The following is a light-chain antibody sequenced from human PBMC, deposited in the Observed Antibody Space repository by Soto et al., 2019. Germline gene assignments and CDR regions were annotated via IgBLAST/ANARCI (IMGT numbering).Light chain of an antibody. CDR2: KAS. J-gene: IGKJ1*01. Sequence: GDRVTITCRASQSISRWLACYQQKPGKAPKIPIYKASTLKSGVPSRLSGIGSGTELPLTISSLQPDDFATYYCQHYNSYSEAFGQGTKVDIK. V-gene: IGKV1-5*03. CDR3: QHYNSYSEA. CDR1: QSISRW.